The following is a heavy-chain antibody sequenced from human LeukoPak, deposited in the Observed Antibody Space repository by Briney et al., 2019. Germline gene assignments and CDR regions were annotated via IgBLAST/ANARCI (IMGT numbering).Heavy chain of an antibody. D-gene: IGHD3-22*01. V-gene: IGHV1-2*02. CDR2: INPNSGDT. CDR1: GYIFTGYY. J-gene: IGHJ5*02. CDR3: ARDRKYYYDSSAWS. Sequence: ASVKVSCKASGYIFTGYYMHWVRQAPGQGLEWMGWINPNSGDTNFAQKFQGRVTMTRDTSTSTVYMELSSLRSEDTAVYYCARDRKYYYDSSAWSWGQGTLVTVSS.